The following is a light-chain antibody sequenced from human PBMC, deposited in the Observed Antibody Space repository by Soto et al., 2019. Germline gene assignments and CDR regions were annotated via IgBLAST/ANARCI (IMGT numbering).Light chain of an antibody. Sequence: DIQMTQSPSSLSASVGDRVTVTCQASQDIRKSLNWYQQKPGKAPNLLIYDASNLETGVPSRFSGGGSGTDFTFTISSLQPEDFATYFCQQYDHLPLTFGEGTKVEVK. CDR2: DAS. CDR1: QDIRKS. CDR3: QQYDHLPLT. V-gene: IGKV1-33*01. J-gene: IGKJ4*01.